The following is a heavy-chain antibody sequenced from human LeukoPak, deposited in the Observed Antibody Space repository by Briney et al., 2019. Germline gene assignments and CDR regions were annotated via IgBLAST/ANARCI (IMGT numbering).Heavy chain of an antibody. CDR1: GGTFSSYT. CDR3: VTGPTTEITIPTQNFFDF. Sequence: SVKVSCKASGGTFSSYTISWVRQAPGQGLEWMGRIIPILGIANYAQKFQGRVTITADKSTSTAYMELRSLRSEDTAVYYCVTGPTTEITIPTQNFFDFWGQGTLVTVSS. V-gene: IGHV1-69*02. D-gene: IGHD1-20*01. J-gene: IGHJ4*02. CDR2: IIPILGIA.